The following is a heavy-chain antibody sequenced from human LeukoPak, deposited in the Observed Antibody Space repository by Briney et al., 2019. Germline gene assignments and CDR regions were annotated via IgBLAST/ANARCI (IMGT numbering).Heavy chain of an antibody. Sequence: SETLSLACAVYGGSFSGYYWSWIRQPPGKGLEWIGEINHSGSTNYNPSLKSRVTISVDTSKNQFSLKLSSVTAADTAVYYCARGRISGRYFDYWGQGTLVTVSS. CDR2: INHSGST. CDR1: GGSFSGYY. V-gene: IGHV4-34*09. CDR3: ARGRISGRYFDY. D-gene: IGHD3-10*01. J-gene: IGHJ4*02.